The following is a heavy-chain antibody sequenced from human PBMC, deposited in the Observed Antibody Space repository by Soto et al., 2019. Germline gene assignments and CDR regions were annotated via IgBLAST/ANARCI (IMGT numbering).Heavy chain of an antibody. V-gene: IGHV4-30-4*01. CDR1: GGSISSGDYY. J-gene: IGHJ6*02. Sequence: PSETLSLTCTVSGGSISSGDYYWSWIRQPPGKGLEWIGYIYYSGSTYHNPSLKSRVTISVDTSKNQFSLKLSSVTAADTAVYYCARDHYVYDILTGYGYYYGMDVWGQGTTVTVSS. CDR2: IYYSGST. D-gene: IGHD3-9*01. CDR3: ARDHYVYDILTGYGYYYGMDV.